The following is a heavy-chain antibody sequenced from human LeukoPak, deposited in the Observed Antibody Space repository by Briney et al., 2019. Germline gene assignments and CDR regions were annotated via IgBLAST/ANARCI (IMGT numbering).Heavy chain of an antibody. CDR2: IFSVGTT. CDR3: ASSKRGGSGSSNYWFFDL. Sequence: GGSLRLSCAASGFTVSSNYMSWVRQAPGKGLDGVSIIFSVGTTFYADSVRGQFTISRDNSENTLYLHMNSMRAEDTAVYYCASSKRGGSGSSNYWFFDLWGRGPLVIVSS. J-gene: IGHJ2*01. CDR1: GFTVSSNY. V-gene: IGHV3-66*02. D-gene: IGHD3-22*01.